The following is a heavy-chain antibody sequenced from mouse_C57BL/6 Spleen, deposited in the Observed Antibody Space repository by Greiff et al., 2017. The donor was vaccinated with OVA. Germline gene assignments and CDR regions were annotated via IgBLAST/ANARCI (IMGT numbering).Heavy chain of an antibody. CDR1: GYTFTSYW. D-gene: IGHD1-1*01. Sequence: QVQLQQPGAELVKPGASVKMSCKASGYTFTSYWITWVKQRPGQGLEWIGDIYPGSGSTNYNEKFKSKATLTVDTSSSTAYRQLSSLTSEDSAVYYCARWGIITTVVATDWYVDVWGTGTTVTVSS. CDR2: IYPGSGST. CDR3: ARWGIITTVVATDWYVDV. J-gene: IGHJ1*03. V-gene: IGHV1-55*01.